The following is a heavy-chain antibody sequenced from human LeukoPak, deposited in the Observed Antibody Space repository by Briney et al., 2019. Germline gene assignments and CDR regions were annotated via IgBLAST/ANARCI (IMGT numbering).Heavy chain of an antibody. CDR3: ARAGVGIAARTDY. Sequence: GGSLRLSCAASGFTFSSYAMHWIRQAPGKGLEWVAVISYDGSNKYYADSVKGRFTISRGNSKNTLYLQMNSLRAEDTAVYYCARAGVGIAARTDYWGQGTLVTVSS. CDR2: ISYDGSNK. V-gene: IGHV3-30-3*01. CDR1: GFTFSSYA. J-gene: IGHJ4*02. D-gene: IGHD6-6*01.